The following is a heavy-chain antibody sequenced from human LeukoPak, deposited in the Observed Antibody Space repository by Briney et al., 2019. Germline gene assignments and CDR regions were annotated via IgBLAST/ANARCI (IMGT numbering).Heavy chain of an antibody. CDR3: AREHYDFWSGIDY. D-gene: IGHD3-3*01. Sequence: PSETLSLTCTVSGGSVTSTHYWGWIRQPPGKGLEWIGSIYYGGSTYYNASLRSRVTTSVDTSKNQFSLKLSSVTAADTAVYYCAREHYDFWSGIDYWGQGTLVTVSS. CDR1: GGSVTSTHY. CDR2: IYYGGST. V-gene: IGHV4-39*07. J-gene: IGHJ4*02.